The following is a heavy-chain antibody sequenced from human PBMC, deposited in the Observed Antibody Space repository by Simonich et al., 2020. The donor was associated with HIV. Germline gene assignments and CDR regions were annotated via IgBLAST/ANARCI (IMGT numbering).Heavy chain of an antibody. V-gene: IGHV4-39*01. CDR3: ARHWGYDFWSGYYFDY. Sequence: QLQLQESGPGLVKPSETLSLTCTVSGGSISSSSYYWGWIRQPPGKGLEWIGSIYYSGTTYYNSALKSRVTISVDTSKNQFSLKLSSVTAADTAVYYCARHWGYDFWSGYYFDYWGQGTLVTVSS. CDR2: IYYSGTT. J-gene: IGHJ4*02. D-gene: IGHD3-3*01. CDR1: GGSISSSSYY.